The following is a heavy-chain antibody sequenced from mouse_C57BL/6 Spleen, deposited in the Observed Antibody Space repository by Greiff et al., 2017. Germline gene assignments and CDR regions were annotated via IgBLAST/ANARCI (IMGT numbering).Heavy chain of an antibody. J-gene: IGHJ2*01. D-gene: IGHD1-2*01. V-gene: IGHV5-17*01. CDR3: ARQSDGYYFDY. CDR2: ISSGSSTI. CDR1: GFTFSDYG. Sequence: DVMLVESGGGLVKPGGSLKLSCAASGFTFSDYGMHWVRQAPEKGLEWVAYISSGSSTISYADTVKGRFTISRDNAKNTLFLQMTSLRSEDTAMYYCARQSDGYYFDYWGQGTTLTVSS.